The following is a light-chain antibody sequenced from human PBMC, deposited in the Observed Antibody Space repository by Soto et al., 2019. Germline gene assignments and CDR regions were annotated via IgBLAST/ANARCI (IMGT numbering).Light chain of an antibody. CDR3: QQSYSTPRT. V-gene: IGKV1-39*01. J-gene: IGKJ1*01. CDR1: QTISNW. Sequence: KVTKSPSTLSASVGDRVTITCQASQTISNWLAWYQQKPGTAPKVLIYAASSLQSGVPSRFSGSGSGTDFTLTISSLQPEDFATYYCQQSYSTPRTFGQGTKVDIK. CDR2: AAS.